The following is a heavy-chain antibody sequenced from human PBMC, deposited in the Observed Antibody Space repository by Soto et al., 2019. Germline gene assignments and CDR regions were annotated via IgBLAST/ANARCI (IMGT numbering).Heavy chain of an antibody. J-gene: IGHJ6*02. Sequence: QVQLVESGGGVVQPGRSLRLSCAASGYTFSSYDMHWVRQAPGKGLEWVAVIWYDGSNKYYADSVKGRFTISRDNSKNTLYLQMNSLRAEDTAVYYCARMRVTRYSYGQDYYYYGMDVWGQGTTVTVSS. CDR1: GYTFSSYD. V-gene: IGHV3-33*01. CDR2: IWYDGSNK. CDR3: ARMRVTRYSYGQDYYYYGMDV. D-gene: IGHD5-18*01.